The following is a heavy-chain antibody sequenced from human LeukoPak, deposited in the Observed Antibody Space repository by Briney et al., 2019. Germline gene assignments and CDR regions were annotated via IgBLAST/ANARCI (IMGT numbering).Heavy chain of an antibody. Sequence: SETLSLTCTVSGGSISSSSYYWGWILQPPGKGLEWIGSIYYSGSTYYNPSLKSRVTISVDTSKNQFSLKLSSVTAADTAVYYCARHGCSSTSCLFDYWGQGTLVTVSS. V-gene: IGHV4-39*01. CDR2: IYYSGST. J-gene: IGHJ4*02. CDR1: GGSISSSSYY. D-gene: IGHD2-2*01. CDR3: ARHGCSSTSCLFDY.